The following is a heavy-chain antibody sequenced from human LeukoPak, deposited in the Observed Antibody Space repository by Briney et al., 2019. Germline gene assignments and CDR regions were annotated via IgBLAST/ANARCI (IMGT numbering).Heavy chain of an antibody. CDR3: ARDSFDCGGDCYSAPLFDY. J-gene: IGHJ4*02. CDR1: GGSISSGDYY. CDR2: IYYSGST. V-gene: IGHV4-30-4*01. Sequence: SQTLSLTCTVSGGSISSGDYYWSWIRQPPGKGLEWIGYIYYSGSTYYNPSLKSRVTISVDTSKNQFSLKLSSVTAADTAVYYCARDSFDCGGDCYSAPLFDYWGQGTLVTVSS. D-gene: IGHD2-21*02.